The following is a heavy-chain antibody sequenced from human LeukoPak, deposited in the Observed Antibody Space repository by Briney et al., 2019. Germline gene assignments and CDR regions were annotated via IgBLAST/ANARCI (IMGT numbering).Heavy chain of an antibody. D-gene: IGHD5-24*01. Sequence: GASVKVSCKASGYTFTSYGISWVRQAPGQGLEWMGWINPNSGGTNYAQKFQGRVTMSRDTSISTAYMELSRLRSDDTAVYYCARRRDGYIFHYWGQGTLVTVSS. CDR2: INPNSGGT. CDR3: ARRRDGYIFHY. CDR1: GYTFTSYG. J-gene: IGHJ4*02. V-gene: IGHV1-2*02.